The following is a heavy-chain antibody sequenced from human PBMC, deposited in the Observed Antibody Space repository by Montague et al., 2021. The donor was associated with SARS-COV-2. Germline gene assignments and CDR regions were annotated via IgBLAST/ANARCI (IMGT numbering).Heavy chain of an antibody. CDR2: ISISGST. CDR3: ARDIAVAGLFDY. V-gene: IGHV4-61*02. D-gene: IGHD6-19*01. J-gene: IGHJ4*02. Sequence: TLSLTCTVSGGPISSGSYYWSWIRQPAGKGLEWIGRISISGSTNYNPSLKSRVTMSVDTSKNQFSLKLSSVTAADTAVYYCARDIAVAGLFDYWGQGTLVTVSS. CDR1: GGPISSGSYY.